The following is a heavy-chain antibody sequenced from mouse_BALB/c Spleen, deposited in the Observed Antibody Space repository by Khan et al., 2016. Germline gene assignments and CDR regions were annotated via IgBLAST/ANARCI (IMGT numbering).Heavy chain of an antibody. CDR3: ARGHGNYYAMDY. D-gene: IGHD2-1*01. Sequence: EVELVESGGGLVQPGGSLRLSCATSGFTFTDYYMSWVRQPPGKALEWLGFIRNKANGYTTEYSASVKGRFTISRDNSQSILYLQMNTLRAEDSATYYCARGHGNYYAMDYWGQGTSVTVSS. CDR1: GFTFTDYY. V-gene: IGHV7-3*02. J-gene: IGHJ4*01. CDR2: IRNKANGYTT.